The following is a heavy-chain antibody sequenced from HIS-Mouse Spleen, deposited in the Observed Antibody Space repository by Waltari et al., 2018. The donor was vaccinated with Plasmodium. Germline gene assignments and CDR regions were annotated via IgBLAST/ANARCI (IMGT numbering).Heavy chain of an antibody. J-gene: IGHJ4*02. CDR2: ISYDGSTK. CDR3: AKAQGVINFDY. CDR1: GFTFSSYG. V-gene: IGHV3-30*18. D-gene: IGHD3-16*01. Sequence: QVQLVESGGGVVQPGRSLRLSCAASGFTFSSYGMHWVRQAPGQGLGWVAVISYDGSTKYYADSVKGRFTISRDNSKNTLYLQMNSLRAEDTAVYYCAKAQGVINFDYWGQGTLVTVSS.